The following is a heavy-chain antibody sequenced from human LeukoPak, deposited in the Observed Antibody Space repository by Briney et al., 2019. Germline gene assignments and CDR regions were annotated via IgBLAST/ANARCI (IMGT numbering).Heavy chain of an antibody. J-gene: IGHJ4*02. Sequence: GGSLRLSCEVSGFTFSSYWMHWVRQAPGKGLVWVSRINSDGSSTSYADSVKSRFTISRDNAKNTLYLQMNSLRAEDTAVYYCARGGWYGTKQLDYWGQGTLVTVSS. CDR3: ARGGWYGTKQLDY. CDR1: GFTFSSYW. V-gene: IGHV3-74*01. CDR2: INSDGSST. D-gene: IGHD6-19*01.